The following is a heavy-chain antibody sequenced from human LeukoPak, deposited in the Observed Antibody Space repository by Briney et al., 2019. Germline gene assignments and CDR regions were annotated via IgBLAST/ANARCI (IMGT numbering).Heavy chain of an antibody. Sequence: PGGSLRLSCAASGFPFDDYGMSWVRQAPGKGLEWVSDITWSGGSTGYADSVKGRFTISRDSARDSLYLQMNSLRAEDTAVYYCARDRSGGWIFGVGPYYMDVWGKGTTVTVSS. D-gene: IGHD3-3*01. V-gene: IGHV3-20*04. CDR2: ITWSGGST. CDR1: GFPFDDYG. CDR3: ARDRSGGWIFGVGPYYMDV. J-gene: IGHJ6*03.